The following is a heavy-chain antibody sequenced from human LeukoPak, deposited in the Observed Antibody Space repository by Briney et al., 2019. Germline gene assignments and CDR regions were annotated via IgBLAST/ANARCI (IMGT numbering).Heavy chain of an antibody. V-gene: IGHV3-74*01. CDR2: INSDGINT. D-gene: IGHD3-22*01. J-gene: IGHJ5*02. CDR3: ARDLGQYYDTSDNWFDP. CDR1: GFTFSNYW. Sequence: GWSLTLSCAASGFTFSNYWMHWVRQAPRKGLVWVSRINSDGINTSYADSVKGRFTISRDNAKNTLNLQMNSLRAEDTAVYYCARDLGQYYDTSDNWFDPWGQGTLVTVSS.